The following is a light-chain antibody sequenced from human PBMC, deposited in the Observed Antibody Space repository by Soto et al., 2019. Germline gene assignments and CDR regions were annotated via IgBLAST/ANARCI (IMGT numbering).Light chain of an antibody. J-gene: IGKJ4*01. Sequence: EIVMTQSPSSLSVSPGERVTLSCRASQSVTDSLAWYQQKPGQAPKLLIYGASTRASGLPARFSGSGSGTEYTLTISSLQSEDFAVYYRQQYNNWPPKITFGGGTKVDIK. CDR1: QSVTDS. CDR3: QQYNNWPPKIT. CDR2: GAS. V-gene: IGKV3-15*01.